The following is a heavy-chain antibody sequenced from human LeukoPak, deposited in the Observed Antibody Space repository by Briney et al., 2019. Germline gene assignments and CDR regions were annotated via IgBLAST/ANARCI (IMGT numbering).Heavy chain of an antibody. J-gene: IGHJ4*02. CDR1: GFTFSDYY. V-gene: IGHV3-11*06. CDR2: ISSSSSYT. Sequence: PGRSLRLSCAASGFTFSDYYMSWIRQAPGKGLEWVSYISSSSSYTNYADSVKGRFTISRDNAKNSLYLQMNSLRAEDTAVYYCARPYSSSWNYFDYWGQGTLVTVSS. D-gene: IGHD6-13*01. CDR3: ARPYSSSWNYFDY.